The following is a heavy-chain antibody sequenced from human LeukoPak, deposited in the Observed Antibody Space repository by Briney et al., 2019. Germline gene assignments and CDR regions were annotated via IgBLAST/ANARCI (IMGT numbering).Heavy chain of an antibody. V-gene: IGHV1-2*02. CDR3: ARDGDAGAFDI. D-gene: IGHD7-27*01. Sequence: ASVKVSCETSGYTFTAYYIHWVRQAPGQGLEWMGWINPNSGGTNYAQKFQGRVTMTRDTSISTAYMELSRLRSDDTAVYYCARDGDAGAFDIWGQGTMVTVSS. J-gene: IGHJ3*02. CDR1: GYTFTAYY. CDR2: INPNSGGT.